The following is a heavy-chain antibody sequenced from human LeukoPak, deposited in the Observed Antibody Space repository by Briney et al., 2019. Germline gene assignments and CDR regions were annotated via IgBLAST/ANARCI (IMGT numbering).Heavy chain of an antibody. CDR3: AVAQWLGPSYYYGMDV. D-gene: IGHD5-12*01. J-gene: IGHJ6*04. CDR1: GGTFSSYA. Sequence: SVKVSCKASGGTFSSYAISRVRQAPGQGLEWMGGIIPIFGTANYAQKFQGRVTITADKSTSTAYMGLSSLRSEDTAVYYCAVAQWLGPSYYYGMDVWGKGTTVTVSS. V-gene: IGHV1-69*06. CDR2: IIPIFGTA.